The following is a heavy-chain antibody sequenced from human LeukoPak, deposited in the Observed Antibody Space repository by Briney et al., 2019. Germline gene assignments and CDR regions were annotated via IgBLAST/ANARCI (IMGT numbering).Heavy chain of an antibody. Sequence: GASVKVSCKASGYTFTSYGISWVRQAPGQGLEWMGWISAYNGNTNYAQKLQGRVTMTTDTSTGTAYMELRSLRSGDTAVYYCARVNGRRGYSYGNDYWGQGTLVTVSS. CDR3: ARVNGRRGYSYGNDY. D-gene: IGHD5-18*01. CDR1: GYTFTSYG. V-gene: IGHV1-18*01. CDR2: ISAYNGNT. J-gene: IGHJ4*02.